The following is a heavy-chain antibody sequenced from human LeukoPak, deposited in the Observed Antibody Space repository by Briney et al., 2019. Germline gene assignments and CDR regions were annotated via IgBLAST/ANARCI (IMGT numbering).Heavy chain of an antibody. CDR2: ISYDGSNK. Sequence: PGGSLRLSCAASGFTFSSYAMHWVRQAPGKGLEWVAVISYDGSNKYYADSVKGRFTIPRDNSKNTLYLQMNSLRAEDTAVYYCARDRGIWWLRRSRGQPIDYWGQGTLVTVSS. CDR3: ARDRGIWWLRRSRGQPIDY. J-gene: IGHJ4*02. V-gene: IGHV3-30-3*01. D-gene: IGHD5-12*01. CDR1: GFTFSSYA.